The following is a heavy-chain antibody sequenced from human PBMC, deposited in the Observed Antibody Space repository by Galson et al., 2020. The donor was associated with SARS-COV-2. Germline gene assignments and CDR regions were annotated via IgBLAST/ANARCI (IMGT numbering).Heavy chain of an antibody. J-gene: IGHJ4*02. CDR2: IYYSGST. Sequence: SEPLSLTCTVSGGSISSSSYYWGWIRQPPGKGLEWIGSIYYSGSTYYNPSLKSRVTISVDTSKNQFSLKLSSVTAADTAVYYCARFGGYYRDYYFDYWGQGTLVTVSS. CDR3: ARFGGYYRDYYFDY. V-gene: IGHV4-39*01. D-gene: IGHD3-22*01. CDR1: GGSISSSSYY.